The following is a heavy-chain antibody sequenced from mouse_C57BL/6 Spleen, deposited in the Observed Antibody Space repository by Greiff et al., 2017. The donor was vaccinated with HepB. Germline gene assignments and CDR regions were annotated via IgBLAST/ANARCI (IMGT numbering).Heavy chain of an antibody. CDR1: GFTFSSYA. CDR2: ISDGGSYT. CDR3: ARDGCNYNAMDY. Sequence: DVHLVESGGGLVKPGGSLKLSCAASGFTFSSYAMSWVRQTPEKRLEWVATISDGGSYTYYPDNVKGRFTISRDNAKNNLYLQMSQLKSEDTAMYDCARDGCNYNAMDYWGQGTSVTVSS. V-gene: IGHV5-4*01. J-gene: IGHJ4*01. D-gene: IGHD2-1*01.